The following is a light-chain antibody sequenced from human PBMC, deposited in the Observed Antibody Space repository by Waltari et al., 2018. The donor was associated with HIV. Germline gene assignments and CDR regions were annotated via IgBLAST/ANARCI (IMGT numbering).Light chain of an antibody. Sequence: EIVVTQFPAALSVSPGERASLSCIASQSVSTNLAWYHQVSGQAPRPLISDSSNRATGVPDRFSGSGSGTHFTLTISSLQSEDSGVYYCQSYSDWPRAFGLGTKVEV. J-gene: IGKJ1*01. CDR2: DSS. CDR3: QSYSDWPRA. V-gene: IGKV3-15*01. CDR1: QSVSTN.